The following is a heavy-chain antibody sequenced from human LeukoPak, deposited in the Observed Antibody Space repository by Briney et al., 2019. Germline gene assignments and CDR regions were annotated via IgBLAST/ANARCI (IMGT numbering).Heavy chain of an antibody. J-gene: IGHJ4*02. CDR1: GYTFTSYG. CDR2: ISAYNGNT. Sequence: GASVKVSCKASGYTFTSYGISWVRQAPGQGLEWMGWISAYNGNTNYAQKLQGRVTMTTDTSTSTAYMELRSLRSDDTAVYYCARDTYCHDSSGYSDYWGQGTLVTVSS. D-gene: IGHD3-22*01. CDR3: ARDTYCHDSSGYSDY. V-gene: IGHV1-18*01.